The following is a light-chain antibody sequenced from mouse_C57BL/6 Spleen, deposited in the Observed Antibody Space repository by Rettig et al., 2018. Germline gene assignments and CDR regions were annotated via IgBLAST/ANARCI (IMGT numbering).Light chain of an antibody. CDR2: DTS. J-gene: IGKJ2*01. V-gene: IGKV4-55*01. CDR3: QQWSSYPYT. Sequence: QVVLTQSPAILSASPGEKVTMTCSASSSVSSMYWYQQKPGSSPRLLIFDTSNLASGVPVRFSGSGSGTSYSLTISRMEAEDAATYYCQQWSSYPYTFGGGTKLERK. CDR1: SSVSS.